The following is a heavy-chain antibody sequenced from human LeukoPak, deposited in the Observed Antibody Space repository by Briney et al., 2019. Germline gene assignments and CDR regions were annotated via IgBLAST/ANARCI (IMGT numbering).Heavy chain of an antibody. J-gene: IGHJ3*02. V-gene: IGHV1-8*01. CDR1: GYTFTIYD. CDR2: MNPNSGNT. CDR3: ASGYYYDSSGYYYYAFDI. D-gene: IGHD3-22*01. Sequence: ASVKVSCKASGYTFTIYDINWVRQATGQGLEWMGWMNPNSGNTGYAQKFQGRVTMTRNTSISTAYMELSSLRSEDTAVYYCASGYYYDSSGYYYYAFDIWGQGTMVTVSS.